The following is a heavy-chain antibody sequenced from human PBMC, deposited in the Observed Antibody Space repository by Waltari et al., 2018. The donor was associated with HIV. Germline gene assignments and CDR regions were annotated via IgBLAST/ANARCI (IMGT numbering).Heavy chain of an antibody. CDR1: GFTFTRYW. CDR3: ATSRTFDY. V-gene: IGHV3-7*01. CDR2: IKQDGSEK. J-gene: IGHJ4*02. D-gene: IGHD2-2*01. Sequence: DVQLLEYGGGLVPPGGFMRLSCAASGFTFTRYWMCWVRQVPGEGLEWVANIKQDGSEKYYVDSVKGRFTISRDNAKNSLYLQMNSLRAEDTAVYYCATSRTFDYWGQGTLVTVSS.